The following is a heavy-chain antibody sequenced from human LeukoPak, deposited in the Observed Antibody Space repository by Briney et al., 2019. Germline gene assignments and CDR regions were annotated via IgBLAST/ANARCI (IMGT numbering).Heavy chain of an antibody. CDR3: ARGEVNPFDY. CDR2: ISGSGDTT. D-gene: IGHD3-10*01. V-gene: IGHV3-23*01. J-gene: IGHJ4*02. CDR1: GFTFSSYA. Sequence: PGGSLRLSCAASGFTFSSYAMSWVRQAPGKGLEWVSTISGSGDTTYYADSVKGRFTISRDNSKNTLYLQMNSLRAEDTAVYYCARGEVNPFDYWGQGTLVTVSS.